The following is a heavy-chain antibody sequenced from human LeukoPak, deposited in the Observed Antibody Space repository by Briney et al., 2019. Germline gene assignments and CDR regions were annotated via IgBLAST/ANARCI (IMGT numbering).Heavy chain of an antibody. CDR3: ARDPPRSSGWSSSAFDI. D-gene: IGHD6-19*01. CDR1: GFTFSSYW. CDR2: IKQDGSEK. V-gene: IGHV3-7*03. J-gene: IGHJ3*02. Sequence: GGSLRLSCAASGFTFSSYWMSWVRQAPGKGLEWVANIKQDGSEKYYVDSVKGRFTISRDNAKNSLYLQMNSLRAEDTAVYYCARDPPRSSGWSSSAFDIWGQGTMVTVSS.